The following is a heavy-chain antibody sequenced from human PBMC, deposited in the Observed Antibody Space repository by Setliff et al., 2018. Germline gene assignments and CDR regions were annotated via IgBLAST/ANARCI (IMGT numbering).Heavy chain of an antibody. J-gene: IGHJ4*02. CDR2: LNNDGTTI. Sequence: PGGSLRLSCAASGSTFSSYSMNWVRQAPGKGLEWVSYLNNDGTTIYYADSVRGRFTISRDNARDSLYLQMNSLRAEDTAVYYCVRDTTSGWMLTNWGQGTLVTVSS. V-gene: IGHV3-48*04. D-gene: IGHD6-25*01. CDR1: GSTFSSYS. CDR3: VRDTTSGWMLTN.